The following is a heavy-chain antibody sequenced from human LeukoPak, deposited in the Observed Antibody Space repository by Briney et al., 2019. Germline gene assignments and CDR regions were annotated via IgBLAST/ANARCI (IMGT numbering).Heavy chain of an antibody. CDR2: ISSSSSYI. Sequence: GGSLRLSCVVSGFTVSSNYMNWVRQAPGKGLEWVSSISSSSSYIYYADSVKGRFTISRDNAKNSLYLQMNSLRAEDTAVYYCARADLSLYYYDSSGYYFDYWGQGTLVTVSS. CDR1: GFTVSSNY. D-gene: IGHD3-22*01. CDR3: ARADLSLYYYDSSGYYFDY. J-gene: IGHJ4*02. V-gene: IGHV3-21*01.